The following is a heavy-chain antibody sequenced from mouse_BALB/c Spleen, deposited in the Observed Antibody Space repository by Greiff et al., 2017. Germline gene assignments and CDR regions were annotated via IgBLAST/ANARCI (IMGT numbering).Heavy chain of an antibody. V-gene: IGHV5-12-2*01. D-gene: IGHD4-1*02. CDR2: ISNGGGST. Sequence: EVKLMESGGGLVQPGGSLKLSCAASGFTFSSYTMSWVRQTPEKRLEWVAYISNGGGSTYYPDTVKGRFTISRHNAKNTLYLQMSSLKSEDTAMYYCARQGNWAYFDYWGQGTTLTVSS. CDR3: ARQGNWAYFDY. J-gene: IGHJ2*01. CDR1: GFTFSSYT.